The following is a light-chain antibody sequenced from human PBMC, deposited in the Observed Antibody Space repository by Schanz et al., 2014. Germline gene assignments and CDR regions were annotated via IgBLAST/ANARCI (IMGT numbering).Light chain of an antibody. Sequence: QSVLTQPPSASGTPGQRVTISCSGSSSSIGDNSVNWYQHLPGMAPKLLIYNNNQRPSGVPDRFSGSKSGTSGSLAISGLQSEDEADYYCASWDGSVTGVVFGGGTKVTVL. J-gene: IGLJ3*02. CDR3: ASWDGSVTGVV. CDR1: SSSIGDNS. V-gene: IGLV1-44*01. CDR2: NNN.